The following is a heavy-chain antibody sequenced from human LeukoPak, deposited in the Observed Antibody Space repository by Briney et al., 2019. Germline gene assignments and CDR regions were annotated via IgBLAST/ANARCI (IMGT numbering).Heavy chain of an antibody. CDR1: GFXFSSYA. CDR3: ANDYRSGSFHDF. Sequence: GSLRLSCAASGFXFSSYAMSWVRQPPGKGLEWVSVISRRDDYTYYADSVKGRFTISRDNSKNTLYLQMNTLRAEDTAVYYCANDYRSGSFHDFWGQGTLVTVSS. V-gene: IGHV3-23*01. CDR2: ISRRDDYT. J-gene: IGHJ4*02. D-gene: IGHD3-10*01.